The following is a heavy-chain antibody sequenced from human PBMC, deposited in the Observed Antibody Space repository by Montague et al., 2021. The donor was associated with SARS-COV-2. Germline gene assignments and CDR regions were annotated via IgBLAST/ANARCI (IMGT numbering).Heavy chain of an antibody. J-gene: IGHJ6*02. Sequence: SLRLSCAASGFTFSSYWMRWVRQAPGKGLEWVANIKQDGSEKYYVDSVKGRFTISRDNAKNSLYLQMNSLRAEDTAVYYCARDSVVVAAMYYYYGMDVWGQGTTVTVSS. V-gene: IGHV3-7*01. D-gene: IGHD2-15*01. CDR3: ARDSVVVAAMYYYYGMDV. CDR1: GFTFSSYW. CDR2: IKQDGSEK.